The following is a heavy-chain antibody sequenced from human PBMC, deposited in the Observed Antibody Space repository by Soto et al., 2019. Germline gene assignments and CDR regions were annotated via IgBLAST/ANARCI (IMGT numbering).Heavy chain of an antibody. J-gene: IGHJ3*02. CDR3: AQLRGSRAFDI. D-gene: IGHD3-10*01. Sequence: QITLKESGPTLVKPTQTLTLTCTLSGFSLNTSEVGVGWIRQPPGKALEWLALIYWDDSKRYSPSLKSGLTITKDTSKNQVVLTVTNVDPVDTATYYCAQLRGSRAFDIWGQGTMVTVSS. CDR2: IYWDDSK. V-gene: IGHV2-5*02. CDR1: GFSLNTSEVG.